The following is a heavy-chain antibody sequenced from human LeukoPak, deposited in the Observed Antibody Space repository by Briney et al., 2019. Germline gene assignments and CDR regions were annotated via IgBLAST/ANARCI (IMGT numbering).Heavy chain of an antibody. V-gene: IGHV5-51*01. CDR2: IYPGDSDT. CDR3: ARRPDSSSWYDY. D-gene: IGHD6-13*01. Sequence: GESLKIRCKGSGSSFTSYLICWGRQMAGERLEWMGIIYPGDSDTRYSPSFQGQVTISADKSISTAYLQWSSLKASDTAMYYCARRPDSSSWYDYWGQGTLVTVSS. J-gene: IGHJ4*02. CDR1: GSSFTSYL.